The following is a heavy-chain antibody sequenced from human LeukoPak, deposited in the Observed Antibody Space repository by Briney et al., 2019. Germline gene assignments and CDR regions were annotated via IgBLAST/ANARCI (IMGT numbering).Heavy chain of an antibody. CDR2: ISYDGSNK. D-gene: IGHD2-2*01. J-gene: IGHJ4*02. V-gene: IGHV3-30*18. CDR1: GFTFSSYG. CDR3: AKDKDVVVPAAMEFDY. Sequence: SGGSLRLSCAASGFTFSSYGMHWVRQAPGKGLEWVAAISYDGSNKYYADSVKGRFTISRDNSKNTLYLQMNSLRAEDTAVYYCAKDKDVVVPAAMEFDYWGQGTLVTVSS.